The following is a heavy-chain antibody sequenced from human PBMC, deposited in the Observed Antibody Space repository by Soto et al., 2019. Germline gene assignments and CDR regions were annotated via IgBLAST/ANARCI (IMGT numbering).Heavy chain of an antibody. Sequence: XGSLRLSSAASGFSFGSYSMNWVRQAPGKGLEWVSSISSSSSYIYYADSVKDRFTISRDNAKNSLYLQMNSLTAEDTAVYYCARVTGIGTAGKIDYWGQGTLFTVSS. J-gene: IGHJ4*02. CDR3: ARVTGIGTAGKIDY. D-gene: IGHD6-13*01. V-gene: IGHV3-21*01. CDR1: GFSFGSYS. CDR2: ISSSSSYI.